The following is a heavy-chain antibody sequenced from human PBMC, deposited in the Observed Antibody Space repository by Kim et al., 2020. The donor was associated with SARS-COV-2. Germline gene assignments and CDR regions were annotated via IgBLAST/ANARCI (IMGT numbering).Heavy chain of an antibody. Sequence: GGSLRLSCAASGFTFSNYGMDWVRQAPGKGLEWVSGIVFSGTVTYYIDSVKGRFTISRDNSKNMVYLQMNSLRAEDTAVYYCARKDDNTKNFDYWGQGALVTVSS. V-gene: IGHV3-23*05. J-gene: IGHJ4*02. CDR3: ARKDDNTKNFDY. CDR2: IVFSGTVT. CDR1: GFTFSNYG. D-gene: IGHD2-15*01.